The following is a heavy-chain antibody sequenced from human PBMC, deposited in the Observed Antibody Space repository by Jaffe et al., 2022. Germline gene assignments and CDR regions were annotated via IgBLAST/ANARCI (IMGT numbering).Heavy chain of an antibody. V-gene: IGHV3-21*01. J-gene: IGHJ3*02. CDR3: ARDYHGSGSHISHRYAFDI. Sequence: EVQLVESGGGLVKPGGSLRLSCAASGFTFSSYSMNWVRQAPGKGLEWVSCISSSSSYIYYADSVKGRFTISRDNAKNSLYLQMNSLRAEDTAVYYCARDYHGSGSHISHRYAFDIWGQGTMVTVSS. CDR1: GFTFSSYS. D-gene: IGHD3-10*01. CDR2: ISSSSSYI.